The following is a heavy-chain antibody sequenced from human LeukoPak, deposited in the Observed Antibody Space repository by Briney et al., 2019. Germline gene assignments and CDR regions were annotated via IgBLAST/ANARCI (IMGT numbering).Heavy chain of an antibody. CDR3: ATSYDSSGCD. D-gene: IGHD3-22*01. V-gene: IGHV3-7*01. CDR1: GFIFSSFW. CDR2: IKPDGSLQ. Sequence: GGSLRLSCTASGFIFSSFWMAWVRQAPGKGLEWVANIKPDGSLQFYGDSVKGRFTTSRDNAKNSLYLQMNNLRAEDTALYYCATSYDSSGCDWGQGTLVTASS. J-gene: IGHJ4*02.